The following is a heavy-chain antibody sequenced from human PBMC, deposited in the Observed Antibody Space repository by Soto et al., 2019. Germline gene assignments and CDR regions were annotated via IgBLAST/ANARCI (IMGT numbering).Heavy chain of an antibody. D-gene: IGHD2-15*01. V-gene: IGHV1-3*01. J-gene: IGHJ4*02. CDR3: ARGPGGPDAPGDY. CDR2: INAGNGNT. Sequence: QVQLVQSGAEVKKPGASVKVSCKASGYTFTSYAMHWVRQAPGQRREWMGWINAGNGNTKYSQKFQGRVTITRDTSASTAYRELSSLRSEDTAVYYWARGPGGPDAPGDYWGQGTLVTVSS. CDR1: GYTFTSYA.